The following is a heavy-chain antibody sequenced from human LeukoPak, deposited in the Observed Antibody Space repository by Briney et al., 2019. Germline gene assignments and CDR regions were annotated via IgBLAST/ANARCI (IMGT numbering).Heavy chain of an antibody. CDR2: IYPGDSDT. D-gene: IGHD6-13*01. CDR1: GSRFTSYW. Sequence: GASLKISCKGSGSRFTSYWIGWVRQMPGKGLEWMGIIYPGDSDTRYSPSFQGQVTISADKSISTAYLQWSSLKASDTAMYYCARRIAAADNWFDPWGQGTLVTVSS. V-gene: IGHV5-51*01. J-gene: IGHJ5*02. CDR3: ARRIAAADNWFDP.